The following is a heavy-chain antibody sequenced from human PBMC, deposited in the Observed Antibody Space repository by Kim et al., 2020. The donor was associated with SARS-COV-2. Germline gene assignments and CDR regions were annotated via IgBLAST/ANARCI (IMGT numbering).Heavy chain of an antibody. Sequence: TLSLTCTVSGGSITSGGYYWSWIRQHPERGLEWIGYIYYTGTAYYTPSLRSRLTISLDKSKNQFSLRLSSVTAADTAVYYCARDRGYSGYDDDSYGMDVWGQGTTVTVSS. J-gene: IGHJ6*02. V-gene: IGHV4-31*03. CDR3: ARDRGYSGYDDDSYGMDV. CDR1: GGSITSGGYY. D-gene: IGHD5-12*01. CDR2: IYYTGTA.